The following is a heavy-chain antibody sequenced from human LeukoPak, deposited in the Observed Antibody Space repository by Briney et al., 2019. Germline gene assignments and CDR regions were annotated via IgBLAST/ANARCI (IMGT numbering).Heavy chain of an antibody. CDR1: GFTFSSYE. D-gene: IGHD2-2*01. CDR2: ISSSGSTI. V-gene: IGHV3-48*03. J-gene: IGHJ4*02. CDR3: ASSQVGHFDY. Sequence: SGGSLRLSCAASGFTFSSYEMNWVRQAPGKGLEWVSYISSSGSTIYYADSVKGRFTISRDNAKNSLYLQMNSLRAEDTAVYYCASSQVGHFDYWGQGTLVTVSS.